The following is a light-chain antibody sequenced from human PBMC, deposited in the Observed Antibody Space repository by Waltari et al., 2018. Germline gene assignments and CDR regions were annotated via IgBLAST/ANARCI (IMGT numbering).Light chain of an antibody. CDR2: DAS. J-gene: IGKJ5*01. CDR1: QSIRNY. CDR3: QQRSNWPIT. V-gene: IGKV3-11*01. Sequence: EIVLTQSPATLSLSPGERATLSCRASQSIRNYLAWYQQKPGQAPRLRIYDASNRATGIPARFSGSGSGTDFTLTISSLEPEDFAVYYCQQRSNWPITFGQGTRLEI.